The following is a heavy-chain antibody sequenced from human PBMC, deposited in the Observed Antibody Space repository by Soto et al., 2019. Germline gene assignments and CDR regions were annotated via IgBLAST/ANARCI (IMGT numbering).Heavy chain of an antibody. CDR2: INAGNGNT. CDR1: GYTFTSYA. D-gene: IGHD2-15*01. Sequence: GASVKVSCKASGYTFTSYAMHWVRQAPGQRLEWMGWINAGNGNTKCSQKLQDRVTITRDPSASTAYMELSSLGAEDTAVYYCARGESVVGDYWGLGALVTVS. V-gene: IGHV1-3*01. CDR3: ARGESVVGDY. J-gene: IGHJ4*02.